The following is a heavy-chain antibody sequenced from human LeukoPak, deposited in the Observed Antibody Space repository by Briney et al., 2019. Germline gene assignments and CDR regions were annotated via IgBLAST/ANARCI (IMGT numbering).Heavy chain of an antibody. CDR2: ISGSGGST. D-gene: IGHD5-24*01. J-gene: IGHJ4*02. CDR1: EFSFSSFA. CDR3: AKDVGRDGYNFDY. Sequence: GGSLRLSCAASEFSFSSFAMNWVRQAPGKGPEWVSVISGSGGSTYYADSVKGRFTISRDNSKNTLYLQMNSLRAEDTAVYYCAKDVGRDGYNFDYWGQGTLVTVSS. V-gene: IGHV3-23*01.